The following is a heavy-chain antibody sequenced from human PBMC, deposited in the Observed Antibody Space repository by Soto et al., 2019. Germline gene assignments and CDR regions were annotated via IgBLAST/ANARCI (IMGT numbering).Heavy chain of an antibody. CDR2: ISWNSNII. CDR3: AKGGPDGFCSGGRCYFDY. D-gene: IGHD2-15*01. J-gene: IGHJ4*02. Sequence: EVQLVESGGGLVQPGRSLRLSCAASGFTFDDYAMHWVRRVPGKGLEWVSSISWNSNIIGYADSVKGRFTISRDNAKNSLYLQMNSLRPDDTALYYCAKGGPDGFCSGGRCYFDYGGQGTLVTVSS. V-gene: IGHV3-9*01. CDR1: GFTFDDYA.